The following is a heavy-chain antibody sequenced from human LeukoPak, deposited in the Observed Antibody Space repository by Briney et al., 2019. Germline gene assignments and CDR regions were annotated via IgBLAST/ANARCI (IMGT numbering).Heavy chain of an antibody. V-gene: IGHV4-38-2*02. Sequence: SETLSLTCTVSGYSISSGYYWGWIRQPPGKGLEWIGSIYHSGSTYYNPSLKSRVTISVDTSKNQFSLKLSSVTAADTAVYYCASNGDYYYYYMDVWGKGTTVTVSS. D-gene: IGHD2-8*01. CDR2: IYHSGST. CDR1: GYSISSGYY. CDR3: ASNGDYYYYYMDV. J-gene: IGHJ6*03.